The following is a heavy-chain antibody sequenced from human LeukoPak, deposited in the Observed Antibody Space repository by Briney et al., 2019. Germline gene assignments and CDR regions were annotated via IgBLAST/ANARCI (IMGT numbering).Heavy chain of an antibody. D-gene: IGHD5-12*01. Sequence: GESLKISCKGSGDSFTSYWIGWVRQMPGKGLEWMGIIYPGDSDTRYSPSFQGQVTISADKSINTAYLQWSSLKASDTAMYYCARRGSGYDWSRGFVYWGQGTQVTVSS. CDR3: ARRGSGYDWSRGFVY. CDR2: IYPGDSDT. J-gene: IGHJ4*02. CDR1: GDSFTSYW. V-gene: IGHV5-51*01.